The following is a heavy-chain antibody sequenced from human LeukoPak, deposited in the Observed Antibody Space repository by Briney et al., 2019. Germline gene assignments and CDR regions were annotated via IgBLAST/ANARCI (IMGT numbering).Heavy chain of an antibody. J-gene: IGHJ6*01. D-gene: IGHD3-22*01. V-gene: IGHV1-69*13. CDR1: GGTXSNYA. Sequence: ASVKVSCKASGGTXSNYAISWVRQAPGQGLEWMGGIIPIFGTVNYAQKFQGRVTITADESTSTAYMDLSSLRCEDTAVYYCARGHIDTSNYYYYGVDVWGQGTTVTVSS. CDR2: IIPIFGTV. CDR3: ARGHIDTSNYYYYGVDV.